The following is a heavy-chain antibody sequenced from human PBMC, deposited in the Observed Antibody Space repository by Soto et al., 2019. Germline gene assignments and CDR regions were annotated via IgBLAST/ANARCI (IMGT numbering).Heavy chain of an antibody. CDR3: ASDRPDTAIGWLV. J-gene: IGHJ6*02. CDR2: IVVYSGQT. Sequence: SVKVSCKASGFDFISSGIQWVRQARGQGLEWIGWIVVYSGQTHYEQKFQDRVTITRDTSTGTVYIEMTSLSSEDTAVYYCASDRPDTAIGWLVLGQGTTVTLSS. D-gene: IGHD2-15*01. V-gene: IGHV1-58*02. CDR1: GFDFISSG.